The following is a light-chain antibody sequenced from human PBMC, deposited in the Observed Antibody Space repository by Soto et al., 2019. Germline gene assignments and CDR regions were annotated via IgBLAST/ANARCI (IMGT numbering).Light chain of an antibody. Sequence: QAVLTQPPSVSGAPGQRVTISCTGSSSKIGAGYDVHWYQQVPGTAPKVLIYHSTKRHSGVPDRFSASKSDTSASLAITGLQAEDEADYYCQSYDSSLSGWVFGGGTKLTVL. J-gene: IGLJ3*02. V-gene: IGLV1-40*01. CDR2: HST. CDR3: QSYDSSLSGWV. CDR1: SSKIGAGYD.